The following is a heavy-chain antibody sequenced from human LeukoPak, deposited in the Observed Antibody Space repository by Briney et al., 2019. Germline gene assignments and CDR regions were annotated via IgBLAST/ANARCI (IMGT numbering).Heavy chain of an antibody. D-gene: IGHD4-17*01. Sequence: PGGSLRLSCAASGFTFSGSAMHWVRQASGKGLEWVGRIRSKANDYATAYGASVKGRFSMSRDDSKNTAYLQMNSLKTEDTAVYYFTTVTTTRGYWGQGTLVTVSS. J-gene: IGHJ4*02. CDR1: GFTFSGSA. CDR3: TTVTTTRGY. V-gene: IGHV3-73*01. CDR2: IRSKANDYAT.